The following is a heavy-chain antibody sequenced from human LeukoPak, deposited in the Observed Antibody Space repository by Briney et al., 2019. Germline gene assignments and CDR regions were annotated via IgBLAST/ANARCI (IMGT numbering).Heavy chain of an antibody. V-gene: IGHV4-61*02. CDR1: GGSISSGSYY. CDR2: IYTSGST. CDR3: ARSNVLLWFGELDSNYMDV. Sequence: PSETLSLTCTVSGGSISSGSYYWSWIRQPAGKGLEWIGRIYTSGSTNYNPSLKSRVTISVDTSKNQFSLKLSSVTAADTAVYYCARSNVLLWFGELDSNYMDVWGKGTTVTISS. D-gene: IGHD3-10*01. J-gene: IGHJ6*03.